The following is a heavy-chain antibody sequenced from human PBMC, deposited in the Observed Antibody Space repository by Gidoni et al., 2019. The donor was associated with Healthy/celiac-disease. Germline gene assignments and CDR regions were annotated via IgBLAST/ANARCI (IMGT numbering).Heavy chain of an antibody. D-gene: IGHD4-17*01. Sequence: QVQLVESGGGLVKPGGSLRLSCAASGCTFSDSYMGWIRQAPGKGLEWVSYISSSSSYTNYADSVKGRFTISRDNAKNSLYLQMNSLRAEDTAVYYCARDYTWYHDYGEDSAFDIWGQGTMVTVSS. CDR3: ARDYTWYHDYGEDSAFDI. CDR2: ISSSSSYT. CDR1: GCTFSDSY. V-gene: IGHV3-11*06. J-gene: IGHJ3*02.